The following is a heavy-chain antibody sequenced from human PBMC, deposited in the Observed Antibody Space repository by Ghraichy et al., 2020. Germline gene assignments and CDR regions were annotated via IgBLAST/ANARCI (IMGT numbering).Heavy chain of an antibody. D-gene: IGHD3-22*01. CDR1: GGSISSYY. V-gene: IGHV4-59*01. Sequence: SETLSLTCTVSGGSISSYYWTWIRQPPGKGLEWIGYIYFSGSTNYNPSLKSRVSISLDTSKNQFSLKLTSVTAADTAIYYCTRGSWFYDSSGQKGVWFDPWGQGTLVTVSS. CDR2: IYFSGST. J-gene: IGHJ5*02. CDR3: TRGSWFYDSSGQKGVWFDP.